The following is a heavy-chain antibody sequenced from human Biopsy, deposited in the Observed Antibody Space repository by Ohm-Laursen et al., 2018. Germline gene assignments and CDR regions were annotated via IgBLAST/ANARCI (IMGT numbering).Heavy chain of an antibody. CDR3: AKAGRGYIDY. CDR2: FNSDGTDT. Sequence: SLRLSCTAFGFTFSSSWMHWVRQAPGKGLEWVSRFNSDGTDTTYADSVKGRFTISKDNAKNTLYLQMNSLRVGDTAVYYCAKAGRGYIDYWGQGTLVIVSS. CDR1: GFTFSSSW. J-gene: IGHJ4*02. D-gene: IGHD5-18*01. V-gene: IGHV3-74*01.